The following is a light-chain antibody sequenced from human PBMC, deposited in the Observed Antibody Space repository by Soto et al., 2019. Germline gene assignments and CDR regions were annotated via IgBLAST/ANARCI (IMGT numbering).Light chain of an antibody. Sequence: DIVLTQSPGTLSLSPGQRATLSCRASESISRDYLAWYQQRLGQAPRLLIYGASSGATGIPDRFSGSGSGTDFTLTISRLEPEDFAIYYCQQYRGVPYTFGQGTKVDIK. CDR3: QQYRGVPYT. CDR1: ESISRDY. V-gene: IGKV3-20*01. CDR2: GAS. J-gene: IGKJ2*01.